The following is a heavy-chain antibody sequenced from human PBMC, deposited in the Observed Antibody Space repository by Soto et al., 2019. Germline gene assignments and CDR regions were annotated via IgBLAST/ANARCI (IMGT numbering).Heavy chain of an antibody. J-gene: IGHJ4*02. Sequence: ASVKVSCKASGYSFTTYGIFWVRQAPGQGLEWMGWISPYNGKTDYAQNLQGRVSMTTDTSTTTAYMELRSLRSDDTAVYYCARPYDSSQSPRFDYWGQGTLVTVSS. CDR1: GYSFTTYG. CDR3: ARPYDSSQSPRFDY. D-gene: IGHD3-22*01. V-gene: IGHV1-18*01. CDR2: ISPYNGKT.